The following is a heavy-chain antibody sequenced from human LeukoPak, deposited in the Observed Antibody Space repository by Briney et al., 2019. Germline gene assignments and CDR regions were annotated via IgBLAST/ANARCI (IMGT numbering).Heavy chain of an antibody. J-gene: IGHJ4*02. V-gene: IGHV4-34*01. Sequence: SETLSLTCAVYGGPFSGYYWSWIRQPPGKGLEWIGEINHFGSTNYNPSLKSRVTISIDTSKNQFSLKLSSVTAADTAVYYCARHYCSSTSCYYYFDYWGQGTLVTVSS. CDR2: INHFGST. CDR1: GGPFSGYY. CDR3: ARHYCSSTSCYYYFDY. D-gene: IGHD2-2*01.